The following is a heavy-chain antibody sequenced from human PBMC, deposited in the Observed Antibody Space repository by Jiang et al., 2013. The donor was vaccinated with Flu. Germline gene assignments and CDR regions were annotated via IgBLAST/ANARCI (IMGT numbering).Heavy chain of an antibody. CDR3: ARRPREAGGVVWFDP. CDR2: IYWDGDQ. J-gene: IGHJ5*02. Sequence: TLTCTLSGFSIGTDGVGVGWIRQSPGRALEWLAHIYWDGDQRYNPSLKRRVTITRDISKNQVVLSMTMMDPGDTATYFCARRPREAGGVVWFDPWGQGVLVIVSS. CDR1: GFSIGTDGVG. D-gene: IGHD3-3*01. V-gene: IGHV2-5*02.